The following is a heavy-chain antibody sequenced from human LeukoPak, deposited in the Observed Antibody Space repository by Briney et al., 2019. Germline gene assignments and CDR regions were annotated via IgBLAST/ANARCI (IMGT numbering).Heavy chain of an antibody. J-gene: IGHJ4*02. CDR3: ARDAPYCGGDCYAFDY. Sequence: GGSLRLSCAASGFTFSSYSMNWVRQAPGKGLEWVSSISSSSSYIYYADSVKGRFTISRDNANNSLYLQMNSLRAEDTAVYYCARDAPYCGGDCYAFDYWGQGTLVTVSS. CDR1: GFTFSSYS. V-gene: IGHV3-21*01. CDR2: ISSSSSYI. D-gene: IGHD2-21*01.